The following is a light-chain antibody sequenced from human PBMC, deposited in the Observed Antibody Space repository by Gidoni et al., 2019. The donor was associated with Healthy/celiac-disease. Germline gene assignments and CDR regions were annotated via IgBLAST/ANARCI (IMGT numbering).Light chain of an antibody. CDR1: QGISNF. Sequence: IQMTQSPSSLSASVGDRVTITCRASQGISNFLAWYQQKPGKAPKLLLYAASRLESGVPSRFSGSGSGTDYTLTISSLQPEDFATYYCQQYYSTPPYTFGQGTKLEIK. V-gene: IGKV1-NL1*01. J-gene: IGKJ2*01. CDR2: AAS. CDR3: QQYYSTPPYT.